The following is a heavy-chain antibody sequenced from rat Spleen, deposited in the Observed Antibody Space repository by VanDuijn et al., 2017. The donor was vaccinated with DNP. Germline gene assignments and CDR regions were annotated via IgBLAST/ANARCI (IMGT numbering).Heavy chain of an antibody. D-gene: IGHD1-1*01. V-gene: IGHV5-29*01. CDR3: ARLPITTVADY. J-gene: IGHJ2*01. CDR2: ISYDGSST. CDR1: GFTFSDYG. Sequence: EVQLVESGGGLVQPGRSLKLSCAASGFTFSDYGMAWVRQVPTQGLEWVATISYDGSSTYYRDSVKGRFTISRDNAKSTLYLQMDSLRSEDTATYYCARLPITTVADYWGQGVMVTVSS.